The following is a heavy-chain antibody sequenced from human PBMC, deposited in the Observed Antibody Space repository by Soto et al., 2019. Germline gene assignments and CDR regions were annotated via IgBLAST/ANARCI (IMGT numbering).Heavy chain of an antibody. Sequence: QVQLVQSGHEVKKPGASVKVSCKASGYTFTSYGISWVRQAPGQGLEWMGWISTYNGNPDYVQKLQGRITMTTDTSTSTASMELRSLRADDTAVFYCAMAHSYSTSPNNAFDIWGQRTLVTVSS. J-gene: IGHJ3*02. CDR3: AMAHSYSTSPNNAFDI. CDR2: ISTYNGNP. D-gene: IGHD6-6*01. CDR1: GYTFTSYG. V-gene: IGHV1-18*01.